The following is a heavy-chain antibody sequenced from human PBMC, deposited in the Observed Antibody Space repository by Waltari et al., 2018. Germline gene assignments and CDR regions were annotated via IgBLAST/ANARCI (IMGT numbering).Heavy chain of an antibody. J-gene: IGHJ4*02. V-gene: IGHV4-34*01. Sequence: QVQLQQWGAGLLKPSVTLSLTCAVYGGSFSGYYWSWIRQPPGKGLEWIGENNHSGSTNYNPSLKSRVTISVDTSKNQFSLKLSSVTAADTAVYYCARAHYTVDPYYFDYWGQGTLVTVSS. D-gene: IGHD3-3*01. CDR2: NNHSGST. CDR3: ARAHYTVDPYYFDY. CDR1: GGSFSGYY.